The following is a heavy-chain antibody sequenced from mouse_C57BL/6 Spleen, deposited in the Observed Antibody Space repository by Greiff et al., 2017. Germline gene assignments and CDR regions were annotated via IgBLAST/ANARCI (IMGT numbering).Heavy chain of an antibody. CDR2: IYPGDGDT. J-gene: IGHJ4*01. V-gene: IGHV1-82*01. CDR3: ARRGLYGSSYVEAMDN. Sequence: QVQLKESGPELVKPGASVKISCKASGYAFSSSWMNWVKQRPGKGLEWIGRIYPGDGDTNYNGKFKGKATLTADKSSSTAYMQLSSLTSEDSPVYFGARRGLYGSSYVEAMDNWGQGTSVTVSS. CDR1: GYAFSSSW. D-gene: IGHD1-1*01.